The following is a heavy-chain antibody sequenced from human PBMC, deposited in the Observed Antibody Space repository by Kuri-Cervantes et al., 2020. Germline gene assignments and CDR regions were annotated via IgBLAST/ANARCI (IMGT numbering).Heavy chain of an antibody. V-gene: IGHV1-69*13. Sequence: SVKVSCKASGGTFSSYAISWVRQAPGQGLEWMGGIIPIFGTANYAQKFQGRVTITADESTSTAYMELSSLRSDDTAVYYWSRDSSGWYPRYYFDYWGQGTLVTVSS. J-gene: IGHJ4*02. CDR2: IIPIFGTA. CDR1: GGTFSSYA. CDR3: SRDSSGWYPRYYFDY. D-gene: IGHD6-19*01.